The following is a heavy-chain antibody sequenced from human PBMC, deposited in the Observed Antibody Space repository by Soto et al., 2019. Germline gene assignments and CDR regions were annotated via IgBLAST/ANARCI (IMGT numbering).Heavy chain of an antibody. CDR3: AKIYSGYDYALGYYYMDV. J-gene: IGHJ6*03. CDR2: ISYDGSNK. Sequence: PGGSLRLSCAASGFTFSSYGMHWVRQAPSKGLEWVAVISYDGSNKYYADSVKGRFTISRDNSKNTLYLQMNSLRAEDTAVYYFAKIYSGYDYALGYYYMDVWGKGTTVTVSS. V-gene: IGHV3-30*18. D-gene: IGHD5-12*01. CDR1: GFTFSSYG.